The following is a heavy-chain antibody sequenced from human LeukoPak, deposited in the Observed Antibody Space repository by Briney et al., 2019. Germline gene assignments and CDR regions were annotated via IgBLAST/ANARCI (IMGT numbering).Heavy chain of an antibody. V-gene: IGHV5-51*01. CDR2: IYPGDSDT. D-gene: IGHD1-26*01. CDR3: ARQGRSGSYFAGPDY. J-gene: IGHJ4*02. Sequence: GESLKISCKGSGYSFTSYWIGWVRQMPGKGLEWMGIIYPGDSDTRYSPSFQGQVTISADKSISTAYLQWSSLKASGTAMYYCARQGRSGSYFAGPDYWGQGTLVTVSS. CDR1: GYSFTSYW.